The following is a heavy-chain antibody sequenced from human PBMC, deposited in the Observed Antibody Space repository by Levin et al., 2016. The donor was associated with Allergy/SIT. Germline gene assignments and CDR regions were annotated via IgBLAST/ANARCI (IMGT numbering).Heavy chain of an antibody. Sequence: GSLRLSCAVYGGSFSGYYWSWIRQPPGKGLEWIGEINHSGSTNYNPSLKSRVTISVDTSKNQFSLKLSSVTAADTAVYYCARGGKYYDILTGYYRRRGGGMDVWGQGTTVTVSS. CDR3: ARGGKYYDILTGYYRRRGGGMDV. V-gene: IGHV4-34*01. D-gene: IGHD3-9*01. J-gene: IGHJ6*02. CDR2: INHSGST. CDR1: GGSFSGYY.